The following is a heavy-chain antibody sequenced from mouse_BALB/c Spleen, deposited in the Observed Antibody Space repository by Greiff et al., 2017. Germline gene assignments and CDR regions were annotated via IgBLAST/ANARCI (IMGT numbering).Heavy chain of an antibody. V-gene: IGHV5-17*02. J-gene: IGHJ2*01. Sequence: EVKLVESGGGLVQPGGSRKLSCAASGFTFSSFGMHWVRQAPEKGLEWVAYISSGSSTIYYADTVKGRFTISRDNPKNTLFLQMTSLRSEDTAMYYCARSGAYYGNYFDYWGQGTTLTVSS. CDR2: ISSGSSTI. D-gene: IGHD2-10*01. CDR1: GFTFSSFG. CDR3: ARSGAYYGNYFDY.